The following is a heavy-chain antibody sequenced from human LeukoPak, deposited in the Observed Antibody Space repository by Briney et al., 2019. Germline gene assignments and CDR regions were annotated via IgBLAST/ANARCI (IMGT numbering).Heavy chain of an antibody. D-gene: IGHD6-13*01. V-gene: IGHV3-23*01. Sequence: GGSLRLSCAASGFTFSSYAMSWVRQAPGKGLEWVSAISGSGGSTYYADSVKGRFTISRDNSKNTLYLQMNSLRAEDTAVYYCAKDFLYSSSWYLIGYWGQGTLVTVSS. CDR1: GFTFSSYA. CDR3: AKDFLYSSSWYLIGY. CDR2: ISGSGGST. J-gene: IGHJ4*02.